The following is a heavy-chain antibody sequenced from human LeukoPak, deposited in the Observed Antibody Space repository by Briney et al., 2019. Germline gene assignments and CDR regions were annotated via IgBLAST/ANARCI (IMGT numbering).Heavy chain of an antibody. CDR2: FYNSGST. J-gene: IGHJ4*02. CDR1: GGSISSYY. Sequence: PSETLSLTCRFSGGSISSYYWTWFRQPPGKGLEWIGSFYNSGSTSYNPSLGSRVTISLDTSKNLFSLKLTPVTAADSAIYYCATTQQWLASYYWGQGTLVTVSS. CDR3: ATTQQWLASYY. V-gene: IGHV4-59*08. D-gene: IGHD6-19*01.